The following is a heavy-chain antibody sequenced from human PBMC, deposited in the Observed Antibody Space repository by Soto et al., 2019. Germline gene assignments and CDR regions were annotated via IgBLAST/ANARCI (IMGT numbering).Heavy chain of an antibody. D-gene: IGHD1-20*01. CDR3: ALHGFSGIIGRVRV. V-gene: IGHV4-59*08. CDR1: GGSISSYH. Sequence: QVQLQESGPGLVKPSETLSLSCTVSGGSISSYHWSWIRQTPGKGLEWIGYVHYSWGSNYNPSLKRRAALSLDTSESQGTLQRTSVPATASGVYFWALHGFSGIIGRVRVCGPGTPGTVSS. CDR2: VHYSWGS. J-gene: IGHJ6*02.